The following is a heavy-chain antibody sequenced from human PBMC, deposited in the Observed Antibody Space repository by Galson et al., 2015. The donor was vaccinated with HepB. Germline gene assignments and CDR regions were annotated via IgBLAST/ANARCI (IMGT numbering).Heavy chain of an antibody. CDR2: ISYDGTYK. Sequence: SLRLSCAASGFTFNSYAMHWVRQAPGKGLEWVAVISYDGTYKNYADSVKGRFTISRDNSKNTLYLQMNSLSAEDTAVYFCARGLITYCGDDCYPFDYWGQGTLVPVSS. J-gene: IGHJ4*02. V-gene: IGHV3-30-3*01. CDR3: ARGLITYCGDDCYPFDY. D-gene: IGHD2-21*01. CDR1: GFTFNSYA.